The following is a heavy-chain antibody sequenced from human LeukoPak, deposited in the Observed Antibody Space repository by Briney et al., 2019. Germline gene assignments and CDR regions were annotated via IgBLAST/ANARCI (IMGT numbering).Heavy chain of an antibody. CDR3: ARLFTRAWEYRYGMDV. CDR1: GGSIRTDGSY. D-gene: IGHD1-26*01. J-gene: IGHJ6*02. Sequence: PSETLSLTCTVSGGSIRTDGSYWAWIRQPPGKGLEWIGSIYIDGITHYNSSLQSRVTLSIDTPKNQFSLKLTSVTAADTAVFYCARLFTRAWEYRYGMDVWGQGTAVTVSS. V-gene: IGHV4-39*01. CDR2: IYIDGIT.